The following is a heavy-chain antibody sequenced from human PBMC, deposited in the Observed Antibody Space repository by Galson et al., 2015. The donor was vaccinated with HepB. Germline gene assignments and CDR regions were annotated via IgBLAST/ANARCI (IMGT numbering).Heavy chain of an antibody. D-gene: IGHD6-13*01. J-gene: IGHJ4*02. CDR1: GFTFSSYG. Sequence: RLSCAASGFTFSSYGMHWVRQAPGKGLEWVAVIWYDGSNKYYADSVKGRFTISRDNSKNTLYLQMNSLRAEDTAVYYCAREVKAAAGNPIGYWGQGTLVTVSS. V-gene: IGHV3-33*01. CDR3: AREVKAAAGNPIGY. CDR2: IWYDGSNK.